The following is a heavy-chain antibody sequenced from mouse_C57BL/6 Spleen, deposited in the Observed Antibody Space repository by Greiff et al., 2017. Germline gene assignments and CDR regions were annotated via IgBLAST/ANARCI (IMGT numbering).Heavy chain of an antibody. Sequence: VQLQQSGPELVKPGASVKISCKASGYAFSSSWMNWVKQRPGKGLEWIGRIYPGDGDTNYNGKFKGKATLTADKSSSTAYMQLSSLTSEDSAVCFCAREKGGYYYGYWGQGTTLTVSS. CDR1: GYAFSSSW. CDR3: AREKGGYYYGY. D-gene: IGHD1-1*02. V-gene: IGHV1-82*01. J-gene: IGHJ2*01. CDR2: IYPGDGDT.